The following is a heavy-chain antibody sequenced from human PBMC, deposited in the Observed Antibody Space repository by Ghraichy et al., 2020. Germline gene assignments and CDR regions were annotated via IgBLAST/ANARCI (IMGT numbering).Heavy chain of an antibody. CDR1: GFPFVGWA. V-gene: IGHV3-23*01. CDR2: ISGSGVRT. CDR3: VKMKGPGSHYNYGMDV. J-gene: IGHJ6*02. Sequence: GGSLRLSCATSGFPFVGWAMSWVRQAPGQGLECVSSISGSGVRTHYTDSVKGRITISRDNSKKTLHLEMNSLRVDDTAVYYCVKMKGPGSHYNYGMDVWGQGTTVTVSS. D-gene: IGHD7-27*01.